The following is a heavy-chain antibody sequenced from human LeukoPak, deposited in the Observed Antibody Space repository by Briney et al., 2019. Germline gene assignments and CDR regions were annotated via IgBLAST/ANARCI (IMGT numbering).Heavy chain of an antibody. CDR3: ARDPPTPSPFDY. CDR1: GYTFTSYA. V-gene: IGHV1-3*01. Sequence: ASVKVSCKASGYTFTSYAIHWVRQAPGQRLEWMGWINAGNGNTKYSQKFQGRVTITRDTSASTAYMELSSLRSEDTAVYYCARDPPTPSPFDYWGQGTLVTVSS. J-gene: IGHJ4*02. D-gene: IGHD4-17*01. CDR2: INAGNGNT.